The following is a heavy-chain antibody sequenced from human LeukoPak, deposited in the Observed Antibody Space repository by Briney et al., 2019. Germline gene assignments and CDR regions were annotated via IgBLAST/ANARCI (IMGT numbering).Heavy chain of an antibody. CDR1: GFTFGGYG. V-gene: IGHV3-33*01. J-gene: IGHJ4*02. CDR3: TRYNNDHFDY. D-gene: IGHD1-14*01. CDR2: IAYDGSRA. Sequence: GGSLRLSCAGSGFTFGGYGMHWFRQTPGKGLEWVAVIAYDGSRAFYADSVKGRFTISRDNSKNTMSVQMDDLRAEDTAVYYCTRYNNDHFDYWDQGTLVTVSS.